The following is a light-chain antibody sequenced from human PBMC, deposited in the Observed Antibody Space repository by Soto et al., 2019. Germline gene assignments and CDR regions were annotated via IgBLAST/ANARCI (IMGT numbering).Light chain of an antibody. CDR2: SNN. Sequence: QSVLTQPPSASGTPGQRVTISCSGSSSNIGSYTVNWYQQLPGTAPKLLIYSNNQRPSGVPDRFSGSKSGTSAALAISGIQAEDEADYYCAAWDDSLNGVVFGGGTKLTVL. CDR3: AAWDDSLNGVV. J-gene: IGLJ2*01. V-gene: IGLV1-44*01. CDR1: SSNIGSYT.